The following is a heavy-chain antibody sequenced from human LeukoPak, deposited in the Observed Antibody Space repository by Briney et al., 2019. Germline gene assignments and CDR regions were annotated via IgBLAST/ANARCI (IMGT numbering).Heavy chain of an antibody. CDR2: ISYDGSNK. J-gene: IGHJ4*02. CDR1: GFTFSSYA. V-gene: IGHV3-30-3*01. D-gene: IGHD3-22*01. CDR3: ARGGYYYDSSGYYEFDY. Sequence: GRSLRLSCAASGFTFSSYAMHWVRQAPGKGLEWVAVISYDGSNKYYADSVKGRFTISRDNSKNTLYLQMNSLRAEDTAVYYCARGGYYYDSSGYYEFDYWGQGTLVTVSS.